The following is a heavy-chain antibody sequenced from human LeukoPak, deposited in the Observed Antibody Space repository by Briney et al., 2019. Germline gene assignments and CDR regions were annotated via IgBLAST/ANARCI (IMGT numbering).Heavy chain of an antibody. CDR3: AKALGTMVRGVTVDY. V-gene: IGHV3-30*02. CDR1: GFTFSSYG. Sequence: GGSLRLSCAASGFTFSSYGIHWVRQAPGKGLEWVAFIRYDGSNKYYADSVKGRFTISRDNSKNTLYLQMNSLRAEDTAVYYCAKALGTMVRGVTVDYWGQGTLVTVSS. D-gene: IGHD3-10*01. J-gene: IGHJ4*02. CDR2: IRYDGSNK.